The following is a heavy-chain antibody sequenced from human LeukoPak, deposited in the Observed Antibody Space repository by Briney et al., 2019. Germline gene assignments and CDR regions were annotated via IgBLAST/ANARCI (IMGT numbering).Heavy chain of an antibody. CDR3: ARQLLGYYYYYYMDV. J-gene: IGHJ6*03. CDR2: IRYDGSNK. D-gene: IGHD2-2*01. CDR1: GFSFSSYG. V-gene: IGHV3-30*02. Sequence: GGSLRLSCATSGFSFSSYGMHWVRQAPGKGLEWVAFIRYDGSNKYYADSVKGRFTISRDNSKNTLYLQMNSLRAEDTAVYYCARQLLGYYYYYYMDVWGKGTTVTISS.